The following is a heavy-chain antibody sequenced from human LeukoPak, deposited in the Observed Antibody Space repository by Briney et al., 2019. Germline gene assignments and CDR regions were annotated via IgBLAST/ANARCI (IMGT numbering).Heavy chain of an antibody. CDR1: GYTFTSYY. V-gene: IGHV1-46*01. J-gene: IGHJ4*02. Sequence: GASVKVSCKASGYTFTSYYMHWVRQAPGQGLEWMGIINPSGGSTSYAQKFQGRVTMTRDTSTSTVYMELSSLRSEDTAVYYCARGEGRITMVRGVIIKRWYFDYWGQGTLVTVSS. CDR2: INPSGGST. CDR3: ARGEGRITMVRGVIIKRWYFDY. D-gene: IGHD3-10*01.